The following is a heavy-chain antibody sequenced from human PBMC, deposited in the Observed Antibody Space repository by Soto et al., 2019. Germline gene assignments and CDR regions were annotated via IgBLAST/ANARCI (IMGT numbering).Heavy chain of an antibody. J-gene: IGHJ3*01. CDR1: GFTFEAYS. V-gene: IGHV3-9*01. CDR3: TKRRSARPGFDAFDL. Sequence: GGSLRLSCAASGFTFEAYSLHWVRQLPGKGLAWVAGISGDSGSSGYADSVRGRFTVSRDNAKNSLFLQMSSLSPEDTALYYCTKRRSARPGFDAFDLWGQGTMVTVSS. CDR2: ISGDSGSS.